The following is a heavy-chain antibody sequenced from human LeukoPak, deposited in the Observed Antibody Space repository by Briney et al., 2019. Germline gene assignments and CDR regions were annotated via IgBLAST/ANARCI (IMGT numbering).Heavy chain of an antibody. CDR2: ISSSSNMI. V-gene: IGHV3-48*04. J-gene: IGHJ4*02. Sequence: QTGGSLRLSCAASGFTFTTYSMNWVRQAPGKGLEWVSYISSSSNMIYYADSVKGRFTISRDNARNSLYLQMNSLRAEDTAVYYCARGVGVLTTVGDYWGQGTLVTDSS. D-gene: IGHD2-21*01. CDR3: ARGVGVLTTVGDY. CDR1: GFTFTTYS.